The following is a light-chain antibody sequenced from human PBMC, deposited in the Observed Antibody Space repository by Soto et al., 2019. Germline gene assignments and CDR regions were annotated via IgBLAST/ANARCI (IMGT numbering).Light chain of an antibody. Sequence: SYELTQPLSVSVALGQTARITCGGNNIASKNVHWYQQKPGQAPVLVIYRIDNRPSGIPERFSGSNSGNTATLTITRAQAGDEADYYCQVLYSSTHVVFGGGTNLTVL. CDR3: QVLYSSTHVV. CDR1: NIASKN. V-gene: IGLV3-9*01. J-gene: IGLJ2*01. CDR2: RID.